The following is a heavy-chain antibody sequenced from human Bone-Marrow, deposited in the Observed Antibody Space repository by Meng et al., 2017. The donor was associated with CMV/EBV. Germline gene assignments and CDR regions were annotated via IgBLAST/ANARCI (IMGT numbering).Heavy chain of an antibody. CDR1: GYTFTSYG. D-gene: IGHD2-2*01. CDR3: ARVVVPAGRFYYFDY. V-gene: IGHV1-18*01. Sequence: ASVKVSCKASGYTFTSYGISWVRQAPGQGLEWMGWISAYNGNTNYAQKLQGRVTMTTDTSTSTAYMELRSLRSDDTAVYYCARVVVPAGRFYYFDYWGQGTLVTVSS. CDR2: ISAYNGNT. J-gene: IGHJ4*02.